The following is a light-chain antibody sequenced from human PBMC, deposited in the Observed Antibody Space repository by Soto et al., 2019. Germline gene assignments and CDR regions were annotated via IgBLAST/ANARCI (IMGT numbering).Light chain of an antibody. Sequence: DIQMTQSPSSLSASVGDRVTITCRASQSISSYLNWYQQKPGKAPNLLIYSASSLHSGVPSRFSGSGSGTDFSLIIIGLQPEDFATYYCQQSSSNPLTFGGGTRVE. CDR3: QQSSSNPLT. J-gene: IGKJ4*01. CDR2: SAS. CDR1: QSISSY. V-gene: IGKV1-39*01.